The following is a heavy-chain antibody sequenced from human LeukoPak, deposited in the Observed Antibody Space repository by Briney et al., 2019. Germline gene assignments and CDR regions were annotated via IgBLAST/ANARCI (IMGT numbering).Heavy chain of an antibody. Sequence: GGSLRLSCAASGFTVSSNYMSWVRQAPGKGLEWVSVIYSGGSTYYADSVKGRFTISRDNSKNTLYLQMNSLRAEDTAVYYCARGRAGATTGAGAFDIWGQGTMVTVSS. CDR2: IYSGGST. CDR1: GFTVSSNY. CDR3: ARGRAGATTGAGAFDI. V-gene: IGHV3-53*01. D-gene: IGHD1-26*01. J-gene: IGHJ3*02.